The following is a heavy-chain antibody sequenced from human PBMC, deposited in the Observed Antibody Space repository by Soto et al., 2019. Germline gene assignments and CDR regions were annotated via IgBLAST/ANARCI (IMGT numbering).Heavy chain of an antibody. D-gene: IGHD3-3*01. CDR1: GDSITAYY. J-gene: IGHJ6*02. CDR2: IYHNGET. CDR3: ARDKGGDFRKGSGMDV. Sequence: QMQLQESGPGLVKPSETLSLICSVSGDSITAYYLSWLRQSPGKELEWIGYIYHNGETNYNPSLKSRVTIAADPSKTEFSLRLSSVTAADTGVYYCARDKGGDFRKGSGMDVWGQGTTVIVSS. V-gene: IGHV4-59*01.